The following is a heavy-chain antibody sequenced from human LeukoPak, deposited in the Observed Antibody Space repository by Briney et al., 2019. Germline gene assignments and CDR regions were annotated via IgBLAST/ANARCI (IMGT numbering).Heavy chain of an antibody. CDR3: ARDGSAELPAFDY. Sequence: GGSLRLSCEASGFTFSTYWMTWVRQAPGKGLEWVSYISSSSSTIYYADSVKGRFTISRDNAKNSLYLQMNSLRDEDTAVYYCARDGSAELPAFDYWGQGTLVTVSS. D-gene: IGHD1-26*01. CDR1: GFTFSTYW. V-gene: IGHV3-48*02. CDR2: ISSSSSTI. J-gene: IGHJ4*02.